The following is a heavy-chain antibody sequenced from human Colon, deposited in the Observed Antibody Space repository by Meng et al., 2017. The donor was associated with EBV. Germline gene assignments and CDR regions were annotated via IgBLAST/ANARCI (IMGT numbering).Heavy chain of an antibody. J-gene: IGHJ4*02. CDR2: INESGST. CDR1: GVSCSNSY. Sequence: QGQLKQGGAGMLKPSETLSITCADYGVSCSNSYWSWIRQPPGKRLEWIGEINESGSTKYNPSLKSRVTILMDTSKNQFSLRLSSVTAADTAVYYCRNAFCSAEAGCSDQWGQGTLVTVSS. D-gene: IGHD3-3*01. CDR3: RNAFCSAEAGCSDQ. V-gene: IGHV4-34*01.